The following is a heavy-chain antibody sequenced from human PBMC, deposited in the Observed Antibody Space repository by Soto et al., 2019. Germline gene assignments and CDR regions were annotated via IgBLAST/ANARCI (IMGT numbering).Heavy chain of an antibody. J-gene: IGHJ5*02. V-gene: IGHV4-30-2*01. D-gene: IGHD4-4*01. CDR3: ARAYDYSSNWFDP. Sequence: VSGGSIRSRGDYWSWIRQHPGKGLEWIGYIYHSGSTNYNPSLKSRVTISVDKSKNQFSLKLGSVTAADTAVYYCARAYDYSSNWFDPWGQGTLVTVYS. CDR2: IYHSGST. CDR1: GGSIRSRGDY.